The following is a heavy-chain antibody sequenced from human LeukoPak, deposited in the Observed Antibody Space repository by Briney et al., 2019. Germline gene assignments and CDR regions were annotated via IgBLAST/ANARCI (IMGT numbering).Heavy chain of an antibody. CDR1: GYTFTNYY. D-gene: IGHD3-3*01. CDR3: ARIDTYYDFWSGHSIYYYYYMDV. CDR2: ISPYNGNT. J-gene: IGHJ6*03. Sequence: ASVKVSCNTSGYTFTNYYITWVRQAPGQRLEWMGWISPYNGNTNYAQKLQGRVTMTTDTSTSTAYMELRSLRSDDTAVYYCARIDTYYDFWSGHSIYYYYYMDVWGKGTTVTVSS. V-gene: IGHV1-18*01.